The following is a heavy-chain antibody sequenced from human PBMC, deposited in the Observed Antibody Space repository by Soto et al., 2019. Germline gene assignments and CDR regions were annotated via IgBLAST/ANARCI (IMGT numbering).Heavy chain of an antibody. D-gene: IGHD3-3*01. CDR1: GGSFSGYY. Sequence: PSETLSLTCAVYGGSFSGYYWSWIRQPPGKGLEWIGEINHSGSTNYNPSLKSRVTISVDTSKNQFSLKLSSVTAADTAVYYCARGARYIRFLEWRSPRFDPWGQGTLVTVSS. CDR3: ARGARYIRFLEWRSPRFDP. CDR2: INHSGST. J-gene: IGHJ5*02. V-gene: IGHV4-34*01.